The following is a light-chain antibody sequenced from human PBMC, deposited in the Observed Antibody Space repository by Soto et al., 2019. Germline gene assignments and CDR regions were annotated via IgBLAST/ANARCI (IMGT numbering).Light chain of an antibody. V-gene: IGKV3-15*01. Sequence: DIGRTQSRATLSVSPGERAALPCRASQSVSSNLAWYKQKPGQAPRLLIYGASTRATGIPARFSGSGSGTDFTLTISRLEPEDFAVYYCQQYGNSPWTFGQGTKVDIK. CDR1: QSVSSN. J-gene: IGKJ1*01. CDR3: QQYGNSPWT. CDR2: GAS.